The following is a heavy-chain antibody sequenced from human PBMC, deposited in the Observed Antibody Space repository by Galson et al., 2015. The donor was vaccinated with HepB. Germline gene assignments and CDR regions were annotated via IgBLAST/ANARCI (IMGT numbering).Heavy chain of an antibody. CDR1: GYTFTSYA. CDR3: AGGGRVGELTCFDY. V-gene: IGHV1-18*01. Sequence: SVKVSCKASGYTFTSYAITWVRQAPGQGLEWMGWISPYNGKTNYAQNLQDRVTMTTDTSTNTAYMELRSLRSDDTAVYYCAGGGRVGELTCFDYWGQGTLVTVSS. CDR2: ISPYNGKT. J-gene: IGHJ4*02. D-gene: IGHD3-16*01.